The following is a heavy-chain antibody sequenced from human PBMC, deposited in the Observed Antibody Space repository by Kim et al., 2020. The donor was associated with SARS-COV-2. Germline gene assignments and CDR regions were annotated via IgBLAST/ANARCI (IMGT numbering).Heavy chain of an antibody. V-gene: IGHV1-18*01. CDR2: ISAYNGNT. D-gene: IGHD4-4*01. CDR1: GYTFTSYG. Sequence: ASVKVSCKASGYTFTSYGISWVRQAPGQGLEWMGWISAYNGNTNYAQKLQGRVTMTTDTSTSTAYMELRSLRSDDTAVYYCARVALRVLQRDYYGMDVWGQGTTVTVSS. J-gene: IGHJ6*02. CDR3: ARVALRVLQRDYYGMDV.